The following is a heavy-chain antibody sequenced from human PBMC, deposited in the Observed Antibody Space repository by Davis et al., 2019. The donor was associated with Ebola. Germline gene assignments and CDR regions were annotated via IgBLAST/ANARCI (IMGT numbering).Heavy chain of an antibody. D-gene: IGHD6-13*01. CDR2: ISAYNGNT. J-gene: IGHJ4*02. CDR3: ARSQSTSWYGLFDY. CDR1: GYTFTGYY. Sequence: ASVKVSCKASGYTFTGYYMHWVRQAPGQGLEWMGWISAYNGNTNYAQKLQGRVTVTTDTSASTAYMEVRGLTSDDTAVYFCARSQSTSWYGLFDYWGQGTLVTVSS. V-gene: IGHV1-18*04.